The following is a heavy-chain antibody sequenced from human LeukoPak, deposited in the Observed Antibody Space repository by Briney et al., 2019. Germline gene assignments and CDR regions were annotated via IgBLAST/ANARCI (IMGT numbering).Heavy chain of an antibody. V-gene: IGHV3-73*01. Sequence: PGGSLKLSCAASGFTFSGSAMHWVRQASGKGLEWVGRIRSKANSYATAYAASVKGRFTISRDDSKNTAYPQMNSLKTEDTAVYYCTTMADYYYYGMDVWGQGTTVTVSS. D-gene: IGHD5-24*01. CDR3: TTMADYYYYGMDV. CDR1: GFTFSGSA. J-gene: IGHJ6*02. CDR2: IRSKANSYAT.